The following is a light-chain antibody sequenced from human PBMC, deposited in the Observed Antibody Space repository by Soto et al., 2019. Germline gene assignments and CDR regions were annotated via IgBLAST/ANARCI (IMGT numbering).Light chain of an antibody. J-gene: IGKJ1*01. V-gene: IGKV3-15*01. CDR2: GAS. Sequence: EIVMTQSPATLSVSPGERATLSCRASQTVNSNLAWYQQRPGQAPRLLISGASNRAPGIPARFSGSGSGTEFTLTISSLQSEDFAVYYCQQYNNWPPWTFGQGTRVEI. CDR3: QQYNNWPPWT. CDR1: QTVNSN.